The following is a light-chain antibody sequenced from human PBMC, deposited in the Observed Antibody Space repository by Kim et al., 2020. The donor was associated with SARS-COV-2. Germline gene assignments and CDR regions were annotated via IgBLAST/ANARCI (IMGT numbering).Light chain of an antibody. CDR2: RNN. CDR3: AAWDDSLSGSYV. Sequence: VTISCSGSSSNIGSNYVYWYQQLPGTAPKLLIYRNNQRPSGVPDRFSGSKSGTSASLAISGLRSEDEADYYCAAWDDSLSGSYVFGTGTKVTVL. J-gene: IGLJ1*01. CDR1: SSNIGSNY. V-gene: IGLV1-47*01.